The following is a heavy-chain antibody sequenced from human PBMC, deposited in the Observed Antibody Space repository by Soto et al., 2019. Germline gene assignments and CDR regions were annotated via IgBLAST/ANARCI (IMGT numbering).Heavy chain of an antibody. J-gene: IGHJ6*02. V-gene: IGHV5-51*01. CDR1: GYSFTSYW. Sequence: PGESLKISCKGSGYSFTSYWIRWLRQMPGKGLEWMGMIYAGDSDTRLSPSFQGQGPITSDNTISTAYLQWSSLKAADTAMDYCATLAQQLVSYNGMDDWGQGTTVTVSS. D-gene: IGHD6-6*01. CDR2: IYAGDSDT. CDR3: ATLAQQLVSYNGMDD.